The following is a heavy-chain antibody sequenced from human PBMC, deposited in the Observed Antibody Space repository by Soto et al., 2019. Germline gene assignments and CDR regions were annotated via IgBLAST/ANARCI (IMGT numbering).Heavy chain of an antibody. V-gene: IGHV4-61*01. CDR3: ARERTPESKYYYGMDI. CDR1: GGFVSRGSYY. Sequence: QVQLQESGPGLVKPSETLSLTCTVSGGFVSRGSYYWSWIRKPPGKGLEWIAYVYNSGSANYNPSLSSRAIISVDTSKNQFSLGLSSLTAADTAVYFCARERTPESKYYYGMDIWGPGTTVTVSS. J-gene: IGHJ6*02. CDR2: VYNSGSA.